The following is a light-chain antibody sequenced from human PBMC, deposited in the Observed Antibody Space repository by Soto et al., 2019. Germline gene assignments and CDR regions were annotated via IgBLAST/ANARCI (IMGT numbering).Light chain of an antibody. CDR2: AAS. J-gene: IGKJ1*01. V-gene: IGKV1-9*01. CDR1: QGIYTN. CDR3: QQLDSYPWT. Sequence: DIQLTQSPSFLSASVGDRVTITCRASQGIYTNLAWYQQKPGKVPKLLIYAASTLQSGVPSRFSGSGSGTEFTLTISSLQPEEFTTYYCQQLDSYPWTFGQGTRVEIK.